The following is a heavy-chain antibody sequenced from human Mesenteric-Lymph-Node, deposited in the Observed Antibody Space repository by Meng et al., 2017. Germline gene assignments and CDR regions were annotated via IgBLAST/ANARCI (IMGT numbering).Heavy chain of an antibody. CDR1: GYSISSGYY. CDR2: IYHSGST. Sequence: GSLRLSCAVSGYSISSGYYWGWIRQPPGKGLEWIGSIYHSGSTYYNPSLKSRVTISVDTSKNQFSLKLSSVTAADTAVYYCARGDYRVGYGSGSYFHPNVWGQGTLVTVSS. J-gene: IGHJ4*02. D-gene: IGHD3-10*01. V-gene: IGHV4-38-2*01. CDR3: ARGDYRVGYGSGSYFHPNV.